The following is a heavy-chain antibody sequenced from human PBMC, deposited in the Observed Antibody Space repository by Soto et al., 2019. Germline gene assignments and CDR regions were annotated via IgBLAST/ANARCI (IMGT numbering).Heavy chain of an antibody. CDR1: GFTFSSYG. D-gene: IGHD6-13*01. CDR2: IWYKGSNK. Sequence: GGSLRLSCAASGFTFSSYGMHWVRQAQGKGLEGVAVIWYKGSNKYYADSVKGRFTISRDNSKNTLYLQMNSLRAEDTAVYYCARGAAAGTLDYWGQGTLVTVSS. CDR3: ARGAAAGTLDY. J-gene: IGHJ4*02. V-gene: IGHV3-33*01.